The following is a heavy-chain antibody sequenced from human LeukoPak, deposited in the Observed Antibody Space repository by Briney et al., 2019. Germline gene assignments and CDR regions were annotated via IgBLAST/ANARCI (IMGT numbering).Heavy chain of an antibody. CDR3: SGGSGWLTDY. D-gene: IGHD6-19*01. V-gene: IGHV3-7*04. CDR1: GFSSSTYW. Sequence: PGGSLCFSCAASGFSSSTYWMNWLRQAPGKGLEWVATIKQDGSDTLYVDFVKGRFTISRDNAKNSLYLQMNSLRAEDTAVYYCSGGSGWLTDYWGQGTLVTVSS. J-gene: IGHJ4*02. CDR2: IKQDGSDT.